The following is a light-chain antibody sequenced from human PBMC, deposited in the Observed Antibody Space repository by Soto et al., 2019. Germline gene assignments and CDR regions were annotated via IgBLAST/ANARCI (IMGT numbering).Light chain of an antibody. CDR1: QSVSTW. V-gene: IGKV1-5*01. CDR3: QQYNSYRT. J-gene: IGKJ1*01. CDR2: DAS. Sequence: DIQMTQSPSTLSASVGDSVTVTSRASQSVSTWLAWYQQKPGKAPKLLISDASSFESGVPSRFSGSGSGTEFTLTISSLQPDDFATYYCQQYNSYRTFGQGTKVDIK.